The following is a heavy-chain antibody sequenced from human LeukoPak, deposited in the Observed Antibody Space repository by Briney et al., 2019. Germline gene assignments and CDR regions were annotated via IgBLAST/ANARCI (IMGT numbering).Heavy chain of an antibody. Sequence: GASVKVSCKASGYTFTNYAMHWVRQAPGQGLEWMGWINAGNGNTKYSQKFQGRVTITRDTSASTAYMELSSLTSEDTAVYYCARALWNSGYPFVYWGQGTLVTVSS. V-gene: IGHV1-3*01. D-gene: IGHD5-12*01. CDR1: GYTFTNYA. J-gene: IGHJ4*02. CDR2: INAGNGNT. CDR3: ARALWNSGYPFVY.